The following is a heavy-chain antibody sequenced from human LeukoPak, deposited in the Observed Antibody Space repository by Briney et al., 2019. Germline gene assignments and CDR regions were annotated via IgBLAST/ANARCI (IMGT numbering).Heavy chain of an antibody. Sequence: GGSLRLSCAASGFSVSSNYMSWVRQAPGKGLEWVSILYSGGSTYYADYVKGRFTISRDTSKNTLYLRMNSLRPEDTAKYYCATSSAWSHFDHWGQGTLVSVSS. CDR3: ATSSAWSHFDH. CDR2: LYSGGST. J-gene: IGHJ4*02. V-gene: IGHV3-53*01. CDR1: GFSVSSNY. D-gene: IGHD6-19*01.